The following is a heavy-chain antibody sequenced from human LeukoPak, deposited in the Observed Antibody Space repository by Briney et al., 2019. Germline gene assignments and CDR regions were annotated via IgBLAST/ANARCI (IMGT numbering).Heavy chain of an antibody. Sequence: GGSLRLSRAASGFTLGIYWMSWVRQAPGKGREWVANITQDASEKYYMDSVRGRFTVSRDNAKNLPYLQMSSLRVEDTAVYYWARDYEGACSSYSSRCIHFDYWGQGILVTVSS. J-gene: IGHJ4*02. CDR3: ARDYEGACSSYSSRCIHFDY. CDR1: GFTLGIYW. D-gene: IGHD2-2*01. V-gene: IGHV3-7*01. CDR2: ITQDASEK.